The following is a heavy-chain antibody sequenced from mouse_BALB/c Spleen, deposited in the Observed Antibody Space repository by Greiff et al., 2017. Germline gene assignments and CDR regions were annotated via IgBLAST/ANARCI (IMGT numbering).Heavy chain of an antibody. Sequence: EVLLVESGPGLVKPSQSLSLTCSVTGYSITSGYYWNWIRQFPGNKLEWMGYISYDGSNNYNPSLKNLISITRDTSKNQFFLKLNSVTTEDTATYYCARAGGRDWYFDFWGAGTTVTVSS. CDR1: GYSITSGYY. J-gene: IGHJ1*01. V-gene: IGHV3-6*02. CDR2: ISYDGSN. CDR3: ARAGGRDWYFDF.